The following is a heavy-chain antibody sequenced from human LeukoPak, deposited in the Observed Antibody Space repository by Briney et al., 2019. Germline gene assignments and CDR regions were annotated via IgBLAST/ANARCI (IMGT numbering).Heavy chain of an antibody. V-gene: IGHV4-59*08. CDR1: GGSISSYY. Sequence: SETLSLTCTVSGGSISSYYWSWIRQPPGKGLEWIGYIYYSGSTNYNPSLKSRVTISVDTSKHQFSLKLSSVTAADTAVYYCARHGDSGYSSGWYSAFDIWGQGTMVTVSS. CDR2: IYYSGST. CDR3: ARHGDSGYSSGWYSAFDI. J-gene: IGHJ3*02. D-gene: IGHD6-19*01.